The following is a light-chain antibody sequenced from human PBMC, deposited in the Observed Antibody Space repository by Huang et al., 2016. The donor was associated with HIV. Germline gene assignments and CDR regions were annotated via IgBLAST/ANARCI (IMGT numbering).Light chain of an antibody. CDR1: QYVSSN. CDR3: QQYNNWPRT. Sequence: ERVMTQSPDTLSVSPGERATIYCRASQYVSSNLAWCQKKHGQAPRLLVYGVSTRLIDIPARFSRIEAGTEFTLAINSLQSEDSAVYYCQQYNNWPRTFGQRTKLEIK. J-gene: IGKJ2*01. CDR2: GVS. V-gene: IGKV3-15*01.